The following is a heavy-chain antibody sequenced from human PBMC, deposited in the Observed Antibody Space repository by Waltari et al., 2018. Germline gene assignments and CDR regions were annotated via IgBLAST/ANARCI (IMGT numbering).Heavy chain of an antibody. Sequence: EVQLVESGGGLIQPGGSLRLSCAASGFTVSSNYMSWVRQAPGKGLEWVSVIYSGGSKYDADSVKVRFTISRDNSKNTLYLQMNSLRAEDTAVYYCARVLVPAAIYHAFDIWGQGTMVTVSS. D-gene: IGHD2-2*01. CDR2: IYSGGSK. V-gene: IGHV3-53*01. CDR1: GFTVSSNY. CDR3: ARVLVPAAIYHAFDI. J-gene: IGHJ3*02.